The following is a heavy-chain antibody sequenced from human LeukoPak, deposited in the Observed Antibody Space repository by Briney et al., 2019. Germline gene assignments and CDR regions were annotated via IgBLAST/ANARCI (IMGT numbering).Heavy chain of an antibody. CDR1: GFTFTSSA. D-gene: IGHD2-15*01. J-gene: IGHJ5*02. CDR3: AADLRFDCSGGSCYSNWFDP. CDR2: IVVGSGNT. V-gene: IGHV1-58*02. Sequence: SVKVSCKASGFTFTSSAMQRVRQARGQRLEWIGLIVVGSGNTNYAQKFQGRVTITRDMSTSTAYMELSSLRSEDTAVYYCAADLRFDCSGGSCYSNWFDPWGQGTLVTVSS.